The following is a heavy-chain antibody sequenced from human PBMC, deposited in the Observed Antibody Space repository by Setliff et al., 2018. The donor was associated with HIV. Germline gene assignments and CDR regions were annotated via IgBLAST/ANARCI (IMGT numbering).Heavy chain of an antibody. V-gene: IGHV4-4*07. CDR3: ARHDCGGDCSINWFDP. Sequence: SETLSLTCTVSGGSINTYYWSWIRQPAGKGLEWIGRISTTGLTTYNPSLKSRVSLSVAASQNQFSLELTSVTAADTAVYYCARHDCGGDCSINWFDPWGQGTLVTVSS. CDR2: ISTTGLT. J-gene: IGHJ5*02. CDR1: GGSINTYY. D-gene: IGHD2-21*02.